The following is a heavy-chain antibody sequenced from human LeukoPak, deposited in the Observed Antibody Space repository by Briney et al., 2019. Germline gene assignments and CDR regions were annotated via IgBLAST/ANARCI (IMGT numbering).Heavy chain of an antibody. V-gene: IGHV4-61*02. CDR2: IYTRGSP. J-gene: IGHJ6*03. CDR1: GGSISSGSYY. CDR3: ARGGYCGGDCYYYYYYYMDV. Sequence: SETLSLTCTVSGGSISSGSYYWSWIRRPAGKGLEWIGRIYTRGSPNYHPSLKSRVTRSVDTSKNQFSLKLSSVTAADTAVYYCARGGYCGGDCYYYYYYYMDVWGKGTTVTVSS. D-gene: IGHD2-21*01.